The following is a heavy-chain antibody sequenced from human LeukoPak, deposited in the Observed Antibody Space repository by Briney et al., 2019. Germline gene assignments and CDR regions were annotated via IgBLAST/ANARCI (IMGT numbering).Heavy chain of an antibody. CDR2: ISTSSSTI. D-gene: IGHD3-3*01. V-gene: IGHV3-48*01. CDR1: GLTFSTYS. Sequence: PGGSLRLSCVASGLTFSTYSMNWVRQAPGKGLEWVSYISTSSSTIYYADYVKGRFTISRDNAKNSLYLQMNSLRAEDTAVYYCARDHQNSWIFGVVTTSFDYWGQGTLVTVSS. J-gene: IGHJ4*02. CDR3: ARDHQNSWIFGVVTTSFDY.